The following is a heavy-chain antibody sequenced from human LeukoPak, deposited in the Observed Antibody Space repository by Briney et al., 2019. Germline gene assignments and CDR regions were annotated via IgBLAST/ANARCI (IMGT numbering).Heavy chain of an antibody. J-gene: IGHJ4*02. CDR2: IHYSGST. CDR1: GGSISRYY. V-gene: IGHV4-59*01. Sequence: SETLSLTCAVSGGSISRYYWNWIRQPPGERLEWIGWIHYSGSTAYNPSLESRVTMSVDTSKNHISLKMTSVTAADTAVYYCARGGRSYDFWSGYDYWGQGTLVTVSS. CDR3: ARGGRSYDFWSGYDY. D-gene: IGHD3-3*01.